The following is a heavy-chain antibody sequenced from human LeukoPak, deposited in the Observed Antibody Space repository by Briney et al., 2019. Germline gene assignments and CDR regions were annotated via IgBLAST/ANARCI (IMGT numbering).Heavy chain of an antibody. CDR1: GGSFSGYY. J-gene: IGHJ4*02. V-gene: IGHV4-34*01. D-gene: IGHD3-10*01. Sequence: PSETLSLTCAVYGGSFSGYYWSWIRQPPGKGLEWIGEINHSGSTNYNPSLKSRVTISVDTSKNQFSLKLSSVTAADTAVYYCAREGLYYYGSGGYYNLLDYWGQGTLVTVSS. CDR2: INHSGST. CDR3: AREGLYYYGSGGYYNLLDY.